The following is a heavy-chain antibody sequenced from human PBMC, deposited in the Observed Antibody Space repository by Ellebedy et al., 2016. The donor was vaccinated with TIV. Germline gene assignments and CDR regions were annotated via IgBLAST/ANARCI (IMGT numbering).Heavy chain of an antibody. D-gene: IGHD2-15*01. J-gene: IGHJ6*02. CDR3: ARGGYCSGGSCYGAFYYYYGLDV. CDR2: TSGGGATT. V-gene: IGHV3-23*01. Sequence: PGGSLRLSCAASGFTFSNYAMSWVRQAPGKGLEWVSGTSGGGATTYYADSVKGRFTISRDNSKNTLYLQMNSLRAEDTAVYYCARGGYCSGGSCYGAFYYYYGLDVWGQGTTVTVSS. CDR1: GFTFSNYA.